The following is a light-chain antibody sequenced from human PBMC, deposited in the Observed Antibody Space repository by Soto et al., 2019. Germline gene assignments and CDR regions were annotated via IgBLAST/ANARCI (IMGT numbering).Light chain of an antibody. J-gene: IGKJ4*01. CDR3: QQYHDWPLT. V-gene: IGKV3D-15*01. CDR1: QSVSSN. CDR2: DVS. Sequence: EIVMTQSPATLSVSPGERATLSCRASQSVSSNFAWYQQRPAQAPRLLIYDVSTRATGVPTRCSGSGSGTEFTLTISSLQSEDFAVYYCQQYHDWPLTFGGGTRVDIK.